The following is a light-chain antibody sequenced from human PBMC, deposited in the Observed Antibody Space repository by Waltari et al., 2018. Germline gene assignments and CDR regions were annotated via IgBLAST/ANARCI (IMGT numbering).Light chain of an antibody. CDR2: SVS. V-gene: IGKV3-15*01. CDR1: QSIRSD. CDR3: QQYNNWPQIT. Sequence: EILMTQFPATLSVSPGDSVTLSCRASQSIRSDLAWYQQKPGQAPRLLIYSVSTRATGIPARFSGSGSETDFTFTISGLQSEDFADYYCQQYNNWPQITFGQGTRLEIK. J-gene: IGKJ5*01.